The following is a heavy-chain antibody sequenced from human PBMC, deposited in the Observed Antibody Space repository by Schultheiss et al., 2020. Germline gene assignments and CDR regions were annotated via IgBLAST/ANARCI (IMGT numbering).Heavy chain of an antibody. Sequence: SVKVSCKASGGTFSSYAISWVRQAPGQGLEWMGGIIPIFGTANYAQKFQGRVTITADESTSTAYMELSSLRSEDTAVYYCARDRDYYGSGSYPFWGQGTLVTVSS. CDR3: ARDRDYYGSGSYPF. V-gene: IGHV1-69*13. D-gene: IGHD3-10*01. CDR2: IIPIFGTA. J-gene: IGHJ4*02. CDR1: GGTFSSYA.